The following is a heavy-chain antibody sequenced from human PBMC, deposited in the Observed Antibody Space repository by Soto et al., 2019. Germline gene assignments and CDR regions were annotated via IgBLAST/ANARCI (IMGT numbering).Heavy chain of an antibody. J-gene: IGHJ4*02. CDR1: GFTFSGYA. V-gene: IGHV3-30-3*01. D-gene: IGHD2-2*01. Sequence: GGSLRLSCAASGFTFSGYAMHWVRQAPGKGLEWVAVISYDGSDKYYADSVKGRFTMSRDNSKNTLYLQMNNLRVEDTAIYYCARGRAVPAAGSFFEFWGQGTLVTVSS. CDR2: ISYDGSDK. CDR3: ARGRAVPAAGSFFEF.